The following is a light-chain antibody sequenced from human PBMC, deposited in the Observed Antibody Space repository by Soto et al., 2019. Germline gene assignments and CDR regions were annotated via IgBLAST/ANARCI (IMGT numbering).Light chain of an antibody. V-gene: IGLV2-14*01. CDR2: EVS. CDR1: SSDVGGYNY. Sequence: QPVLTQPASVSGSPGQSITISCTGTSSDVGGYNYLSWYQQHPGKAPKVMIYEVSNRPSGVSNRFSGSKSGNTASLTISGLQAEDEAEYFCSSYTASGTPVFGGGTKVTVL. CDR3: SSYTASGTPV. J-gene: IGLJ3*02.